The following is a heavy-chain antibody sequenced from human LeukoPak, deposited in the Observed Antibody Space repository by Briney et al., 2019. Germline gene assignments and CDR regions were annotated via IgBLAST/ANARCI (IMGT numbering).Heavy chain of an antibody. D-gene: IGHD7-27*01. CDR1: GYTFTSYD. CDR2: MSPNSGDT. V-gene: IGHV1-8*01. Sequence: WASVKVSCKASGYTFTSYDFNWVRQATGHRPEWMGWMSPNSGDTGYAQKFQDRVTMTRNTSISTAYMELSSLRSDDTAVYYCARGPPNWGYDYWGPGTLVTVSS. J-gene: IGHJ4*02. CDR3: ARGPPNWGYDY.